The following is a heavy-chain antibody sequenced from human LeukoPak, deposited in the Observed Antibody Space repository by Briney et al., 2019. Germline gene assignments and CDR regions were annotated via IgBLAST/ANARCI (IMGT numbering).Heavy chain of an antibody. CDR1: GFTVSANY. D-gene: IGHD3-22*01. CDR2: IYSGGST. Sequence: GGSLRLSCAASGFTVSANYMNWVRQAPGKGLQWVSVIYSGGSTYYADSVKGRFTISRDNSKNTLYLQMNSLRAEDTAVYYCAEDRYYYDSSSSFTSDYWGQGTLVTVSS. V-gene: IGHV3-66*02. CDR3: AEDRYYYDSSSSFTSDY. J-gene: IGHJ4*02.